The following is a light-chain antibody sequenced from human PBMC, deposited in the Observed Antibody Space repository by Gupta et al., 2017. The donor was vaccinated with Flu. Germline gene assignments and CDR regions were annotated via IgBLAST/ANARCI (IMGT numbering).Light chain of an antibody. V-gene: IGLV3-19*01. CDR3: NSRDSSGNHPVV. CDR2: VKN. J-gene: IGLJ2*01. CDR1: SLRSYY. Sequence: SSELTQDPAVSVALGQTVRITCQGDSLRSYYASWYQQKPGQAPVLVIYVKNNRPPGTPDPFSGSSSGNTASLTLTGAQAEDEADHYYNSRDSSGNHPVVFGGGTKLTVL.